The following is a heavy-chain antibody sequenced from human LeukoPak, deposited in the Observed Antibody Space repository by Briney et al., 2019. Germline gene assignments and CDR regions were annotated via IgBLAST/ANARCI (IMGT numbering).Heavy chain of an antibody. CDR1: GYSFTSYW. CDR3: ARHEYYYDSSAPLALFFDY. D-gene: IGHD3-22*01. Sequence: GESLKISCKGSGYSFTSYWIGWVRQMPGKGLELMGIIYPGDSDTRYSPSFQGQVTISADKSISTAYLQWSSLKASDTAMYYCARHEYYYDSSAPLALFFDYWGQGTLVTVSS. V-gene: IGHV5-51*01. J-gene: IGHJ4*02. CDR2: IYPGDSDT.